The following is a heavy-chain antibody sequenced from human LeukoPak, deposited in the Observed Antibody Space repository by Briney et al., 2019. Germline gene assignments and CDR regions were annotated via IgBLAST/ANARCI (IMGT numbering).Heavy chain of an antibody. CDR3: ARGRILWFGELFPFDY. CDR2: ISAYNGNT. CDR1: GYTFTSYG. J-gene: IGHJ4*02. V-gene: IGHV1-18*04. Sequence: ASVKVSCKASGYTFTSYGISWVRQAPGQGLEWMGWISAYNGNTNYAQKLQGRVTMTTDTSTITAYMELRSLRSDDTAVYYCARGRILWFGELFPFDYWGQGTLVTVSS. D-gene: IGHD3-10*01.